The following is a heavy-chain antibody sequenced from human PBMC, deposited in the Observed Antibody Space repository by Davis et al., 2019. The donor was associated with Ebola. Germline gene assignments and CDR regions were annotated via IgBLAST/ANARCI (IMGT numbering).Heavy chain of an antibody. Sequence: GESLKISCAASGFIFSDYWMNWVRQTPGKGLVWVSRITNDGTRTSYADSVQGRFTISRDKAKNTLFLQLNSLRVEDTAIYYCARREAASIDYWGQGTLVTVSS. CDR1: GFIFSDYW. J-gene: IGHJ4*02. V-gene: IGHV3-74*01. CDR3: ARREAASIDY. CDR2: ITNDGTRT. D-gene: IGHD6-25*01.